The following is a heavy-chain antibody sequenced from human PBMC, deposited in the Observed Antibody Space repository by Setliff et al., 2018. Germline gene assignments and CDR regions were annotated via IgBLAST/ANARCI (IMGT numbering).Heavy chain of an antibody. CDR3: ARSGDYYGSGSYRLGY. CDR2: INHSGST. CDR1: GGSFSTYY. J-gene: IGHJ4*02. V-gene: IGHV4-34*01. Sequence: PSETLSLTCAVYGGSFSTYYWIWIRQPPGKGLEWIGEINHSGSTNYNPSLKSRVTISVDTSKNQVSLKLSSVTAADTAVYYCARSGDYYGSGSYRLGYWGQGTLVTVSS. D-gene: IGHD3-10*01.